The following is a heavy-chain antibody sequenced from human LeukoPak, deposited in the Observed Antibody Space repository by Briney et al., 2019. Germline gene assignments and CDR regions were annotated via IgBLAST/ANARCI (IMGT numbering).Heavy chain of an antibody. CDR1: GFTFSSYW. D-gene: IGHD1-26*01. CDR2: INSDGSST. CDR3: ARRVVGATCLDY. J-gene: IGHJ4*01. V-gene: IGHV3-74*01. Sequence: PGGSLRLSCAASGFTFSSYWMHWVRHAPGKGLVWVSRINSDGSSTSYADSVKGRFTISRDNAKNTLYLQMNSLRAEDTAVYYCARRVVGATCLDYWGQEPWSPSPQ.